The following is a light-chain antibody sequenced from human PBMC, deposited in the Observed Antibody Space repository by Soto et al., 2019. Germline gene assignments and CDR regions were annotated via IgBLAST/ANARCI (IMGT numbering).Light chain of an antibody. CDR3: CSYAGSLWV. Sequence: QSALTQPASVSGSPGQSITISCTGTSSDVGSYNLVSWYQQHPGKAPKLMIYEGSKRPSGVSNRFSGSKSGNTASLTTSGLQAEDEADYYCCSYAGSLWVFGGGTKVTVL. J-gene: IGLJ2*01. CDR2: EGS. V-gene: IGLV2-23*01. CDR1: SSDVGSYNL.